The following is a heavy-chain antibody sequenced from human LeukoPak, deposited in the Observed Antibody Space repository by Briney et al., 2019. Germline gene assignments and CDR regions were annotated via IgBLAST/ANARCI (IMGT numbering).Heavy chain of an antibody. D-gene: IGHD3/OR15-3a*01. CDR3: ARGIGLNGWSPTTYYFDY. CDR1: GGSISSGDYY. J-gene: IGHJ4*02. V-gene: IGHV4-39*07. Sequence: RASETLSLTCTVSGGSISSGDYYWSWIRQPPGKGLEWIGEINHSGSTNYNPSLKSRVTISVDTSKNQFSLKLSSVTAADTAVYYCARGIGLNGWSPTTYYFDYWGQGTLVTVSS. CDR2: INHSGST.